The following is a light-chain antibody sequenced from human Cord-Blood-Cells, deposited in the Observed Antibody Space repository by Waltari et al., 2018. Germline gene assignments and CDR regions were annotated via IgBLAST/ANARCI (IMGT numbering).Light chain of an antibody. J-gene: IGKJ4*01. CDR1: QSVLYSSNNKNY. V-gene: IGKV4-1*01. Sequence: DIVMTQSPDSMDVSMGERDPINCKSSQSVLYSSNNKNYLAWYQQKPGQPPKLLIYWASTRESGVPDRFSGSGSGTDFTLTISSLQAEDVAVYYCQQYYSTPPLTFGGGTKVEIK. CDR3: QQYYSTPPLT. CDR2: WAS.